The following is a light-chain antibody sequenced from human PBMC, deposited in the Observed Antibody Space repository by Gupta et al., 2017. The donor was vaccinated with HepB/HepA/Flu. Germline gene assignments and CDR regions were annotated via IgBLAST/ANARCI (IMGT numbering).Light chain of an antibody. CDR3: QQYEGH. CDR1: QSVSSSY. J-gene: IGKJ2*01. Sequence: EIVLTQSPGTLSLSPGERATLSCRASQSVSSSYLAWYQQKPGQAPRLLIYGASSRATGIPDRFSGSGSGRDFTLTISRLEPEDFAVYYCQQYEGHFGQGTKLEIK. V-gene: IGKV3-20*01. CDR2: GAS.